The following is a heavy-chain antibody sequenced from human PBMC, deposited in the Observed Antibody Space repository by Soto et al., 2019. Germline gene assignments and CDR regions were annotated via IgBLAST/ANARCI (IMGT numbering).Heavy chain of an antibody. D-gene: IGHD1-26*01. J-gene: IGHJ6*02. CDR1: GYTFTSYA. CDR2: INTNTGNP. Sequence: QVQLVQSGSELKKPGASVKVSCKASGYTFTSYAMNWVRQSPGQGLEWMGWINTNTGNPTYAQGFTGRFVFSLDTSVSTAYLQICSIKAEDTAVYYCARSSVGATIHYYYGMVVWGQGTTVTVSS. V-gene: IGHV7-4-1*01. CDR3: ARSSVGATIHYYYGMVV.